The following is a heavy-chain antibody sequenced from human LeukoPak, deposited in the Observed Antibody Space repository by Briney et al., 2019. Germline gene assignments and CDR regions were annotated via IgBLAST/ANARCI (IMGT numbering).Heavy chain of an antibody. CDR1: GVTVSNNY. J-gene: IGHJ4*02. Sequence: GGSLRLSCAASGVTVSNNYMKCVRQAPGKGLEWVSLIYSGGSTYYADSVKGRFTISRDNPKNTVYLQMNNLRAEDTAVYYCARDRDCSGGSCSGLWGQGTPVTVSS. CDR2: IYSGGST. D-gene: IGHD2-15*01. CDR3: ARDRDCSGGSCSGL. V-gene: IGHV3-53*01.